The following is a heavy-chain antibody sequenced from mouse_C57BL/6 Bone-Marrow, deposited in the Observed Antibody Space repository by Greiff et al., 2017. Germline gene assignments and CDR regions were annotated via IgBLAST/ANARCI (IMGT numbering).Heavy chain of an antibody. D-gene: IGHD2-3*01. J-gene: IGHJ4*01. V-gene: IGHV1-55*01. CDR2: IYPGSGST. CDR1: GYTFTSYW. Sequence: QVQLKQPGAELVKPGASVKMSCKASGYTFTSYWITWVKQRPGQGLEWIGDIYPGSGSTKYNEKFKSKATMTVDTSSSTAYMQLSSLTSEDSAVYYSAGGYYGNAMDYWGQGTSVTVSS. CDR3: AGGYYGNAMDY.